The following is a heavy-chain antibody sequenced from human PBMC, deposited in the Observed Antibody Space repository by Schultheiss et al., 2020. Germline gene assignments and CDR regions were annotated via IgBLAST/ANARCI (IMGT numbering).Heavy chain of an antibody. CDR2: INHSGST. D-gene: IGHD3-10*01. J-gene: IGHJ5*02. V-gene: IGHV4-34*01. CDR3: ARAPITMVRGFDP. CDR1: GGSFSGYY. Sequence: SETLSLTCAVYGGSFSGYYWSWIRQPPGKGLEWIGEINHSGSTYYNPSLKSRVTISVDRSKNQFSLKLSSVTAADTAVYYCARAPITMVRGFDPWGQGTLVTVSS.